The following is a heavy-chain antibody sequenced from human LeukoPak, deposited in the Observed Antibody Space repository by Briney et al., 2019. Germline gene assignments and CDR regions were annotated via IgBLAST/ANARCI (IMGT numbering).Heavy chain of an antibody. CDR1: GGSISSSSYY. Sequence: SETLSLTCTVSGGSISSSSYYWGWIRQPAGKGLEWIGRIYTSGSTNYNPSLKSRVTMSVDTSKNQFSLKLSSVTAADTAVYYCARDLGGYSYGYGYYYYYMDVWGKGTTVTISS. V-gene: IGHV4-61*02. CDR3: ARDLGGYSYGYGYYYYYMDV. CDR2: IYTSGST. D-gene: IGHD5-18*01. J-gene: IGHJ6*03.